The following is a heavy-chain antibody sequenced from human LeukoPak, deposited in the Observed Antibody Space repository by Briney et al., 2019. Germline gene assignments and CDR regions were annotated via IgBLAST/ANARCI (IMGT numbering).Heavy chain of an antibody. CDR3: AREGRLAN. Sequence: LSLTCAVYGGSFSGYYWSWIRQPPGKGLEWIGYIYYNGSTYYNPSLKSRVTISVDTSKNQFSLKLSSVTAADTAVYYCAREGRLANWGQGTLVTVSS. J-gene: IGHJ4*02. CDR2: IYYNGST. V-gene: IGHV4-30-4*08. CDR1: GGSFSGYY. D-gene: IGHD3-10*01.